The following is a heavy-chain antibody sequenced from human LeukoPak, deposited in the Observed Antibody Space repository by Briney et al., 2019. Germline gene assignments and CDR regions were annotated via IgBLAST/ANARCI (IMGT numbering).Heavy chain of an antibody. V-gene: IGHV1-2*04. J-gene: IGHJ4*02. CDR1: GYAFTGYY. CDR3: ARVDCSSTSCYDYFDY. D-gene: IGHD2-2*01. CDR2: INPNSGGT. Sequence: ASVKVPCKASGYAFTGYYMHWVRQAPGQGLEWMGWINPNSGGTNYAQKFQGWVTMTRDTSISTAYMELSRLRSDDTAVYYCARVDCSSTSCYDYFDYWGQGTLVTVSS.